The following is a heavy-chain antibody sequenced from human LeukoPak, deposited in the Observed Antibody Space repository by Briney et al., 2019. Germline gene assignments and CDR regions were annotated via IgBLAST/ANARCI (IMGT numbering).Heavy chain of an antibody. CDR1: GFTFSSYW. J-gene: IGHJ6*03. CDR2: IKQDGSEK. CDR3: ARAPLYYYYYYYMDV. Sequence: GGSLRLSCAASGFTFSSYWMSWVRQAPGKGLEWVANIKQDGSEKYYVDSVKGRLTISRDNAKNSLYLQMNSLRAEDTAVYYCARAPLYYYYYYYMDVWGKGTTVTVSS. V-gene: IGHV3-7*01.